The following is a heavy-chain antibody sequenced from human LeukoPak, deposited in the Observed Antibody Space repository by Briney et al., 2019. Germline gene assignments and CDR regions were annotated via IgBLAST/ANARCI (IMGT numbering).Heavy chain of an antibody. V-gene: IGHV3-11*01. CDR1: GFTFSDYY. CDR2: ISSSGSTI. D-gene: IGHD3-10*01. J-gene: IGHJ6*03. Sequence: PGGSLRLSCAASGFTFSDYYMSWIRQAPGKGLEWVSYISSSGSTIYYADSVKGRFTISRDNAKNSLYLQMNSLRAEDTAVYYCARDSVTMVRGVIITNSCYYYMDVWGKGTTVTISS. CDR3: ARDSVTMVRGVIITNSCYYYMDV.